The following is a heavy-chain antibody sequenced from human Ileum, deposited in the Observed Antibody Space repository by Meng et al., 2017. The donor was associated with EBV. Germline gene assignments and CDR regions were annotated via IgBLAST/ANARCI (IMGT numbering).Heavy chain of an antibody. J-gene: IGHJ4*02. CDR3: ARGDILTGYWYYFDY. CDR1: GAPIRVGLYS. D-gene: IGHD3-9*01. Sequence: VYLSASLSLARTVSGAPIRVGLYSWGGTPQPPGKGLVWVGGTYYGGSTNYNPSLKCRVTISVDTSKNQFSLNLSSVTAADTAVYYCARGDILTGYWYYFDYWGQGILVTVSS. V-gene: IGHV4-39*07. CDR2: TYYGGST.